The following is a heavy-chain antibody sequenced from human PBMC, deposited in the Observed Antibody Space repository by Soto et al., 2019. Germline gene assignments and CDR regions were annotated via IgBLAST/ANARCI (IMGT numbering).Heavy chain of an antibody. D-gene: IGHD6-6*01. CDR2: IYYSGST. V-gene: IGHV4-31*03. CDR3: ARENSSGRGAFDI. J-gene: IGHJ3*02. CDR1: GGSISSGGYY. Sequence: LSLTCTVSGGSISSGGYYWSWIRQHPGKGLEWIGYIYYSGSTYYNPSLKSRVNISVDTSKNQFSLKLSSVTAADTAVYYCARENSSGRGAFDIWGQENMVTVS.